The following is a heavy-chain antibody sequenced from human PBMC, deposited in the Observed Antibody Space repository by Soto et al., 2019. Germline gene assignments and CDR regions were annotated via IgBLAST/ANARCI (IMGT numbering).Heavy chain of an antibody. CDR1: GYSFTDRY. V-gene: IGHV1-2*02. D-gene: IGHD3-22*01. J-gene: IGHJ5*02. Sequence: QVQLVQSGAEVKKPGASVKISCKASGYSFTDRYIHWIRQAPGQGLEWMGWIIPNDGGTKYAQKFQDRINMTRDTSITTAYMDLSRLRSDDTAVYYCARGAFDRSGNYLAGWFDPWGQGTLVTVSS. CDR2: IIPNDGGT. CDR3: ARGAFDRSGNYLAGWFDP.